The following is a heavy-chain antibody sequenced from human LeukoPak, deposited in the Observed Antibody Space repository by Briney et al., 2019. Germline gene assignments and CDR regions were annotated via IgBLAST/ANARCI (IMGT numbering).Heavy chain of an antibody. Sequence: GGSLRLSCAASGFTFSSYEMNWVRQAPGKGLEWVSAISGSGDSTYYADSVKGRFTISRDNAKNSLYLQMNSLRAEDTAVYYCAGVTTHYYYYYMDVWGKGTTVTISS. CDR1: GFTFSSYE. V-gene: IGHV3-23*01. CDR2: ISGSGDST. D-gene: IGHD4-17*01. J-gene: IGHJ6*03. CDR3: AGVTTHYYYYYMDV.